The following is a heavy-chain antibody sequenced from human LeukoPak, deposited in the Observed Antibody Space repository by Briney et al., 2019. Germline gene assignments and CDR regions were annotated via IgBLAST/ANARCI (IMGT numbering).Heavy chain of an antibody. V-gene: IGHV4-4*07. D-gene: IGHD3-22*01. CDR3: GGVDSSGPFDY. J-gene: IGHJ4*02. Sequence: SETLSLTCTVSGCSISSYYWSWIRQPAGKGLEWIGRIYTSGSTNYNPSLKSRVTMSVDTSKKQFSLKLSSVTDADTAVYYCGGVDSSGPFDYWGQGTLVTVSS. CDR2: IYTSGST. CDR1: GCSISSYY.